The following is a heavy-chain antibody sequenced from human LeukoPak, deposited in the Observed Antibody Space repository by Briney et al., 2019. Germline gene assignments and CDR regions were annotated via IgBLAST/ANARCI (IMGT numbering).Heavy chain of an antibody. CDR1: GFTYDDYG. J-gene: IGHJ6*03. CDR3: AREHIVVVTAGYMDV. D-gene: IGHD2-21*02. V-gene: IGHV3-20*04. Sequence: PGGSLRLSCAASGFTYDDYGMSWVRQAPGKGLEWVSGINWNGGSTGYADSVKGRFTISRDNAKNSLYLQMNSLRAEDTALYYCAREHIVVVTAGYMDVWGKGTTVTVSS. CDR2: INWNGGST.